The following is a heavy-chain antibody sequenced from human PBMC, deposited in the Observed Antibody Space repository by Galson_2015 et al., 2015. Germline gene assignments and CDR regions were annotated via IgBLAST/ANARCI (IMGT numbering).Heavy chain of an antibody. D-gene: IGHD2-2*01. Sequence: SETLSLTCAVSGGSISDSMWWSWVRQPPGKGLEWIGEIYHVGSTNYNPSLKSRVTISVDKSKNQFSLKVTSVTAADTAVYYCARKLHDTADVPAAIGRVFDIWGRGTLVTVSS. CDR2: IYHVGST. CDR3: ARKLHDTADVPAAIGRVFDI. J-gene: IGHJ3*02. CDR1: GGSISDSMW. V-gene: IGHV4-4*02.